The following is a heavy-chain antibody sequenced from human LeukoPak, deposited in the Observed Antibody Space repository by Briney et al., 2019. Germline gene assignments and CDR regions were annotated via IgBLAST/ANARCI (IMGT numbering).Heavy chain of an antibody. CDR1: GDSITGYY. CDR2: IYYTGNT. J-gene: IGHJ5*02. Sequence: PSETLSLTCSVSGDSITGYYWGWIRQPPGKGLEWIGNIYYTGNTYYNPSLKSRVTISVDTSKNQFSLKLSSVTAADTAVYYCARSLVVPAALNWFDPWGQGTLVTVSS. D-gene: IGHD2-2*01. V-gene: IGHV4-39*07. CDR3: ARSLVVPAALNWFDP.